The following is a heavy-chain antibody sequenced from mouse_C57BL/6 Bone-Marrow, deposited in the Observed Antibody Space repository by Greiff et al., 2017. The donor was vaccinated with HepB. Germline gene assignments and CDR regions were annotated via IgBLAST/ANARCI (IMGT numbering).Heavy chain of an antibody. J-gene: IGHJ4*01. V-gene: IGHV5-16*01. Sequence: EVQVVESEGGLVQPGSSMKLSCTASGFTFSDYYMAWVRQVPEKGLEWVANINYDGSSTYYLDSLKSRFIISRDNAKNILYLQMSSLKSEDTATYYCARTGTGYAMDYWGQGTSVTVSS. D-gene: IGHD4-1*01. CDR2: INYDGSST. CDR3: ARTGTGYAMDY. CDR1: GFTFSDYY.